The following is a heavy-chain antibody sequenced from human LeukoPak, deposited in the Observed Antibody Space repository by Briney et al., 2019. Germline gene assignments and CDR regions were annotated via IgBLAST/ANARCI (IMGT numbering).Heavy chain of an antibody. J-gene: IGHJ5*02. CDR2: IYYSGST. V-gene: IGHV4-59*01. Sequence: KASETLSLTCTVSGGSISSYYWSWIRQPPGKGLEWIGYIYYSGSTNYNPSLKSRVTISVDTSKNQFSLKLSSVTAADTAVYYCARVGIKTYYDFWSGYYPDNWFDPWGQGTLVTVSS. CDR3: ARVGIKTYYDFWSGYYPDNWFDP. CDR1: GGSISSYY. D-gene: IGHD3-3*01.